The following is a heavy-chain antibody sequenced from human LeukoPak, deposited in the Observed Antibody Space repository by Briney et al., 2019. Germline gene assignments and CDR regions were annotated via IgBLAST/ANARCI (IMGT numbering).Heavy chain of an antibody. D-gene: IGHD3-10*01. V-gene: IGHV1-69*13. CDR1: GGTFSSYA. CDR2: IIPIFGTA. Sequence: SVKVSCKASGGTFSSYAISWVRQAPGQGLECMGGIIPIFGTANYAQKFQGRVTITADESTSTAYMELSSLRSEDTAVYYCATKRMVRGVPFDYWGQGTLVTVSS. J-gene: IGHJ4*02. CDR3: ATKRMVRGVPFDY.